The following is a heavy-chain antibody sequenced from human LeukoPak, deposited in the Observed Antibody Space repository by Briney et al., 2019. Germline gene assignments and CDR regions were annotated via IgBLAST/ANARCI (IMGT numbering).Heavy chain of an antibody. CDR1: GFTFSSYS. D-gene: IGHD2-15*01. CDR2: ISSDSSYI. J-gene: IGHJ4*02. Sequence: PGGSLRLSCAASGFTFSSYSMNWVRQASGKGLEWVSSISSDSSYIYYADSVKGRFTISRDNAENSLYLQMNSLRAEDTAMYYCARDVSRISDYWGQGALVTVSS. CDR3: ARDVSRISDY. V-gene: IGHV3-21*01.